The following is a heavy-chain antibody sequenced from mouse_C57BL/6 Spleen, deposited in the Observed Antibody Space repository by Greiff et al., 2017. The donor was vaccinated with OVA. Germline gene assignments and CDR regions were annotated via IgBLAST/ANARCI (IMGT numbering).Heavy chain of an antibody. CDR1: GYTFTSYW. D-gene: IGHD2-5*01. CDR2: IDPSDSYT. V-gene: IGHV1-59*01. J-gene: IGHJ4*01. CDR3: APYYSTSMDY. Sequence: QVQLQQPGAELVRPGTSVKLSCKASGYTFTSYWMHWVKQRPGQGLEWIGVIDPSDSYTNYNQKFKGKATLTVDTSSSTAYMQLSSLTSEDSAVYYCAPYYSTSMDYWGKGTSVTVSS.